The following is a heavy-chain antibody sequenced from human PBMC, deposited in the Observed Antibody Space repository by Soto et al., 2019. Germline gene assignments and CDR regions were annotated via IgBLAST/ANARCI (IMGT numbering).Heavy chain of an antibody. V-gene: IGHV4-31*03. CDR1: GGSLSSGGYY. CDR2: IYYSGST. CDR3: ARGRLGFLEWSSNWFDP. Sequence: SETLSLTCTVSGGSLSSGGYYWSWFRQHPGKGLEWIGYIYYSGSTYYNPSLKSRVTISVDTSKHQFSLKLSSVTAADTAVYYCARGRLGFLEWSSNWFDPWGQGTLVTVS. J-gene: IGHJ5*02. D-gene: IGHD3-3*01.